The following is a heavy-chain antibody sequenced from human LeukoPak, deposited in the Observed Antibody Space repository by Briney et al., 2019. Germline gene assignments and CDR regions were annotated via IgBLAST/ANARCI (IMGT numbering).Heavy chain of an antibody. V-gene: IGHV3-30*02. CDR1: GFTFSEYW. D-gene: IGHD6-19*01. Sequence: GGSLRLCCAASGFTFSEYWMHWVRQAPGKGLEWVTFISFDGSDKSYADSVKGRFIISRDNSKKTLYLQMNSLTADDTAVYYCAKDVSTGWSFDSWGQGTLVTVSS. CDR2: ISFDGSDK. J-gene: IGHJ4*02. CDR3: AKDVSTGWSFDS.